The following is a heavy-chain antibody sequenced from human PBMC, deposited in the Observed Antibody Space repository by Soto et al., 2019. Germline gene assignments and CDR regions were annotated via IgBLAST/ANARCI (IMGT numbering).Heavy chain of an antibody. Sequence: GGSLRLSCAASGFTFSNYGMHWVRQAPGKGLEWVAVISYDGDNKYYADSVKGRLTISRDNSKKTLSLQMNSLRPEDTAMYYCAKDIALVRGVIIDLDVWGQGTTVTVSS. CDR3: AKDIALVRGVIIDLDV. D-gene: IGHD3-10*01. CDR2: ISYDGDNK. V-gene: IGHV3-30*18. J-gene: IGHJ6*02. CDR1: GFTFSNYG.